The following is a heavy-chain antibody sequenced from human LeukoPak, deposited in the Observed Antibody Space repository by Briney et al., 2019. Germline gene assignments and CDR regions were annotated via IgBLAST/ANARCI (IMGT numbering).Heavy chain of an antibody. CDR1: GYTFTSYY. D-gene: IGHD6-13*01. Sequence: ASVKVSCKASGYTFTSYYMHWVRQAPGQGLEWMGLINPSGGTTRYAQKFQGRVTMTRDLSTSTDYMELSSLRSDDTAVYYCARGTAAAGTIWFDPWGQGTLVTVSS. CDR2: INPSGGTT. V-gene: IGHV1-46*01. CDR3: ARGTAAAGTIWFDP. J-gene: IGHJ5*02.